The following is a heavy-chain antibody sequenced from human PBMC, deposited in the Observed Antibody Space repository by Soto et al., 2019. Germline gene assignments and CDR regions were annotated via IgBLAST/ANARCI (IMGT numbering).Heavy chain of an antibody. D-gene: IGHD7-27*01. CDR1: GYTFTSYD. Sequence: GASVKVSCKASGYTFTSYDINWVRQATGQGLEWMGWMNPNSGNTGYAQKFQGRVTMTRNTSISTAYMELSSLRSEDTAVYYCARGSSGANWGYNYYYYMDVWGKGTTVTVSS. CDR3: ARGSSGANWGYNYYYYMDV. CDR2: MNPNSGNT. V-gene: IGHV1-8*01. J-gene: IGHJ6*03.